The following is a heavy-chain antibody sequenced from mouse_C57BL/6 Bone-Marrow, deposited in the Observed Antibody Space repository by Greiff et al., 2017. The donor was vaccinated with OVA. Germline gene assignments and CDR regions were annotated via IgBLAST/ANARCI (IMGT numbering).Heavy chain of an antibody. Sequence: EVKVVESGAELVRPGASVKLSCTASGFNIKDDYMHWVKQRPEQGLEWIGWIDPENGDTEYASKFQGKATITADTSSNTAYLQLSSLTSEDTAVYYCVNWGAYWGQGTLVTVSA. CDR1: GFNIKDDY. V-gene: IGHV14-4*01. CDR2: IDPENGDT. D-gene: IGHD4-1*01. J-gene: IGHJ3*01. CDR3: VNWGAY.